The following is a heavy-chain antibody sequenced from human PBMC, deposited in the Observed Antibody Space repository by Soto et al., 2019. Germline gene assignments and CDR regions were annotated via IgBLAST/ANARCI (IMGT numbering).Heavy chain of an antibody. D-gene: IGHD3-22*01. CDR1: GGTFSSYA. CDR2: IIPIFGTA. J-gene: IGHJ4*02. Sequence: ASVKVSCKASGGTFSSYAISWVRQAPGQGLEWMGGIIPIFGTANYAQKFQGRVTITADESTSTAYMELSSLRSEDTAVYYCARDRDLDYYDSSGYYHFDYWGQGTLVTVSS. V-gene: IGHV1-69*13. CDR3: ARDRDLDYYDSSGYYHFDY.